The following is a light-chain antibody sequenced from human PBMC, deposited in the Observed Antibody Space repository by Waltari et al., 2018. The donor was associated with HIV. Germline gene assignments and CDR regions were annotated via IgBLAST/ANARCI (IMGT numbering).Light chain of an antibody. CDR2: DVS. Sequence: QSALTQPASVSGSPGQSTAISCPATSSNLRYCSYVSWDQQHPGKAPNRMLYDVSNRPSGFPDRFSGSKSGNTASLTISGLQAEDEADYYCSSYTTTFTWVFGGGTKLTVL. CDR1: SSNLRYCSY. CDR3: SSYTTTFTWV. J-gene: IGLJ3*02. V-gene: IGLV2-14*01.